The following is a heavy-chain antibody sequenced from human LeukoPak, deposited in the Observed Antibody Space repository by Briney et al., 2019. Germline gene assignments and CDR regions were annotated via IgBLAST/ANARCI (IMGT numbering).Heavy chain of an antibody. J-gene: IGHJ4*02. V-gene: IGHV3-30*04. CDR2: ISYDGSNK. CDR1: GFTSSSYA. CDR3: ARFPDFDWLFFDY. D-gene: IGHD3-9*01. Sequence: GGSLRLSCAASGFTSSSYAMHWVRQAPGKGLEWVAVISYDGSNKYYADSVKGRFTISRDNSKNTLYLQMNSLRAEDTAVYYCARFPDFDWLFFDYWGQGTLVTVSS.